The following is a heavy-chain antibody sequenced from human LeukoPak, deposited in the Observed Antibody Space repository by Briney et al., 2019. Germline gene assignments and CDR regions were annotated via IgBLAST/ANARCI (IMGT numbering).Heavy chain of an antibody. J-gene: IGHJ4*02. CDR3: ARGASGGHSVSGDH. D-gene: IGHD2-21*01. V-gene: IGHV3-74*01. Sequence: GGSLRLSCAASGFTFNDYWMHWVRQAPGKWLVWVSRISGDGSSTSYADSVKGRFTISRDNAKNTVSLQMNSLRAEDTGVYYCARGASGGHSVSGDHWGQGALVTVSS. CDR1: GFTFNDYW. CDR2: ISGDGSST.